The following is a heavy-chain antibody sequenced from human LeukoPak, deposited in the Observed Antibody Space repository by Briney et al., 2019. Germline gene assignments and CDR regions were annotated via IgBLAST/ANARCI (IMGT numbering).Heavy chain of an antibody. Sequence: GGSLRLSCAASGFSFTNARMNWVRPAPGKGLEWVGHIKSNAWGGTTDYVAPEKGRFTISRDDSKDIVYLQMSSLKTEDIAVYLCVTEIYGAYNYWGQGTLVTVSS. CDR2: IKSNAWGGTT. V-gene: IGHV3-15*01. CDR3: VTEIYGAYNY. D-gene: IGHD4-17*01. J-gene: IGHJ4*02. CDR1: GFSFTNAR.